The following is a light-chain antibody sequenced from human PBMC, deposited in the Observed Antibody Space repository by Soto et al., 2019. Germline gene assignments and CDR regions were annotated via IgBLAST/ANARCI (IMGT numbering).Light chain of an antibody. J-gene: IGKJ4*01. CDR1: QSVSRY. CDR2: DAS. V-gene: IGKV3-11*01. CDR3: QQRSDWPST. Sequence: EIVLTQSPATLSLSPGERATLSCRASQSVSRYLAWYQQKPGQAPRLLIYDASSRATGIPARFSVSGSGTDFTLTISSLEPEDFAVYYCQQRSDWPSTCGGGTKVQIK.